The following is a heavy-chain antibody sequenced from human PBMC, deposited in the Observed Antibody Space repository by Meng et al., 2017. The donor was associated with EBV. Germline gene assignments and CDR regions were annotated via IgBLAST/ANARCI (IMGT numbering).Heavy chain of an antibody. CDR1: GYTFTSYA. V-gene: IGHV1-3*01. J-gene: IGHJ5*02. D-gene: IGHD2-15*01. Sequence: QVLLVQSGAEVKKPGASVKVSCKASGYTFTSYAMHWVRQAPGQRLEGMGWINAGNGNTKYSQKFQGRVTITRDTSASTAYMELSSLRSEATAVYYCSRRGGVADWFDPWGQGTLVTVSS. CDR3: SRRGGVADWFDP. CDR2: INAGNGNT.